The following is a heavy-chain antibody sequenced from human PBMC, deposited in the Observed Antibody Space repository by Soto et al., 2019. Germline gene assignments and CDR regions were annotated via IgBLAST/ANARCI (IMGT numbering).Heavy chain of an antibody. V-gene: IGHV1-69*06. CDR3: ERVLHLPYGSGCRSFYWYFDL. Sequence: QVQLVQSGAEVKKPGSSVKVSCKASGGTFNSYALTWVRQAPGHGLEWMGGIIPIFRSTNYAQKFQGRVTITANRSTSTAYMELSSLRSDDTAVYYCERVLHLPYGSGCRSFYWYFDLWGRSTLVAVSS. J-gene: IGHJ2*01. D-gene: IGHD6-19*01. CDR2: IIPIFRST. CDR1: GGTFNSYA.